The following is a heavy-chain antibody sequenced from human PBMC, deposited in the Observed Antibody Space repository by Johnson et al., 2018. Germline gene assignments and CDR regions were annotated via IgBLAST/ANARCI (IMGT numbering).Heavy chain of an antibody. CDR2: IWYDGSNK. V-gene: IGHV3-33*01. CDR3: ARALITMVRGVRADYYYYGMDV. CDR1: GFTFSSYG. J-gene: IGHJ6*02. D-gene: IGHD3-10*01. Sequence: VQLVETGGGVVQPGRSLRLSCAASGFTFSSYGMHWVRPAPGKGLEWVAVIWYDGSNKSYVDSVKGRVTISRDNSKNTLYLKMNSLRAEDTAVYYCARALITMVRGVRADYYYYGMDVWGQGTTVTVSS.